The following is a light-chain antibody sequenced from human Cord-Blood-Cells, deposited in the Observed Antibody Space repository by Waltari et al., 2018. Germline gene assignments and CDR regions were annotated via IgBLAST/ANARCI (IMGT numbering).Light chain of an antibody. V-gene: IGKV1-9*01. J-gene: IGKJ4*01. CDR3: QQLNSYTLT. CDR1: QGISSC. Sequence: DIQLTQSPSFLSASVGDRVTITCRASQGISSCLAWYQQKPGKAPNLLIYAASTLQSGVPSRFSGSGSGTEFTLTISSLQPEDFATYYCQQLNSYTLTFGGGTKVEIK. CDR2: AAS.